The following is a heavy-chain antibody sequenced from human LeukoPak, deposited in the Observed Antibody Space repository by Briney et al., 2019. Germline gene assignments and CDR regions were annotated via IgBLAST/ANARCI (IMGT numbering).Heavy chain of an antibody. V-gene: IGHV3-21*01. Sequence: GGSLRLSCAASGFTFSSYSINWVRQAPGKGVEWVSSISSSSTYIYYADSVKGRFTISRDNAKNSLYLQMNSLRAEDTAVYYCAREASSGWSDSWGQGTLVTVSS. CDR2: ISSSSTYI. CDR3: AREASSGWSDS. CDR1: GFTFSSYS. D-gene: IGHD6-19*01. J-gene: IGHJ5*01.